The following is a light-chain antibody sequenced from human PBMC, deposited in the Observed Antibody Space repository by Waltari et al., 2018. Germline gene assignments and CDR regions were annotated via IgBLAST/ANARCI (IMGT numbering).Light chain of an antibody. CDR1: QSVLYSSNNKNY. Sequence: DIVMTQSPDSLAVSLGERATINCKSSQSVLYSSNNKNYLAWYQQKPGQPRKLLIYWASTRESGVPDRFSGSGSGTDFTLTIRSLQAEDVAVYYCQQYYSTPPTFGQGTKVEIK. CDR3: QQYYSTPPT. J-gene: IGKJ1*01. CDR2: WAS. V-gene: IGKV4-1*01.